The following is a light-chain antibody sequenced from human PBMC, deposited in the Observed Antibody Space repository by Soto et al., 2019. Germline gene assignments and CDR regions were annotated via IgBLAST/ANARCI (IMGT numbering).Light chain of an antibody. CDR1: QNINRW. CDR3: QQYDGN. V-gene: IGKV1-5*01. Sequence: DIQMTQSPSTLATSVGNRVTITCRASQNINRWLAWYQQKPGKAPKVLIYNASSLESGVPSRFSGSGSGTEFPLTITRLQPTDFATYYCQQYDGNFGPGTKVDFK. J-gene: IGKJ3*01. CDR2: NAS.